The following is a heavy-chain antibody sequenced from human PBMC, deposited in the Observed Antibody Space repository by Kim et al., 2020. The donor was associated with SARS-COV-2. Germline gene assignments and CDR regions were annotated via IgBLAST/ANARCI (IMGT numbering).Heavy chain of an antibody. V-gene: IGHV3-23*01. Sequence: GGSLRLSCAASGFTFSSYAMSWVRQAPGKGLEWVSAISGSGGSTYYADSVKGRFTISRDNSKNTLYLQMNSLRAEDTAVYYCAKDLPWGFVVVTAIYFDYCGQGTLVTVSS. CDR3: AKDLPWGFVVVTAIYFDY. D-gene: IGHD2-21*02. J-gene: IGHJ4*02. CDR1: GFTFSSYA. CDR2: ISGSGGST.